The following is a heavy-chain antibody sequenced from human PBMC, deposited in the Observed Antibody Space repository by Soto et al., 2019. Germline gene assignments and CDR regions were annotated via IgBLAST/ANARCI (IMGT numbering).Heavy chain of an antibody. J-gene: IGHJ6*02. CDR1: GGSFSGYY. V-gene: IGHV4-34*01. CDR3: ARKFEQWLVYYYYGMDV. Sequence: PLETLSLTCAVSGGSFSGYYWSWIRQPPGKGLEWIGEINHSGSNNYNPSLKSRVTISVDTSKNQFSLKLSSVTAADTAVYYCARKFEQWLVYYYYGMDVWGQGTTVTVSS. CDR2: INHSGSN. D-gene: IGHD6-19*01.